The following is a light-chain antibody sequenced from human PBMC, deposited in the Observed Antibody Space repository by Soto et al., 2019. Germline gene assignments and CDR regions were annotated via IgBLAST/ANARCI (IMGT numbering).Light chain of an antibody. Sequence: DIQMTQSPSTLSASEGDRVTITCRASQSISSWLAWYQQKPGKAPKLLIYDASSLESGVPSRFSGSGSGTEFTLTISSLQPDDFATYYCQQSRGAFGGGTKVEIK. J-gene: IGKJ4*01. CDR2: DAS. CDR1: QSISSW. V-gene: IGKV1-5*01. CDR3: QQSRGA.